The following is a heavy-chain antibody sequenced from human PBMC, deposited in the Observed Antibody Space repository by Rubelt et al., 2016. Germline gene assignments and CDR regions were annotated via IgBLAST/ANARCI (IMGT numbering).Heavy chain of an antibody. CDR2: IYHTGDT. D-gene: IGHD6-13*01. J-gene: IGHJ4*02. Sequence: QVQLQESGPGLVRVSETLSLICTVSDDSISSGRYYWGWVRQPPGKGLEWIGSIYHTGDTYNNPSLKSRLTISIDTSKKQISLNVRSVTAADTAAYYWARQRGMRQLNSWGQGILVTVSS. CDR1: DDSISSGRYY. CDR3: ARQRGMRQLNS. V-gene: IGHV4-39*01.